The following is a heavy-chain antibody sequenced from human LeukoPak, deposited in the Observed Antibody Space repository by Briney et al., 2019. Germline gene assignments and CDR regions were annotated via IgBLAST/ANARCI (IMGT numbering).Heavy chain of an antibody. Sequence: GGSLRLSCAASGFTFSKAWMSWVRQAPGKGLEWVGRIKSKTDGGTTDYAAPVKGRFTISGDDSKKTLLLQMNSLKTEDTAVYYCTTEATITLFGVVSYFDYWGQGALVTVSS. D-gene: IGHD3-3*01. J-gene: IGHJ4*02. CDR1: GFTFSKAW. V-gene: IGHV3-15*01. CDR3: TTEATITLFGVVSYFDY. CDR2: IKSKTDGGTT.